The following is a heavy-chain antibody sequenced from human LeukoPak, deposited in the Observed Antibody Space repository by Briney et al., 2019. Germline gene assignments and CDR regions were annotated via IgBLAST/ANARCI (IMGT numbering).Heavy chain of an antibody. D-gene: IGHD2-2*01. J-gene: IGHJ4*02. CDR3: ARMCSGSSCPFDR. Sequence: SETLSLTCTVSDYSISSGCYWGWIRQPPGKGLEWIGNIYHRGGTNYNPSLESRVTISVDTSKNHFSLKLSSVTAADTAVYYCARMCSGSSCPFDRWGQGTLVTVSS. CDR2: IYHRGGT. V-gene: IGHV4-38-2*02. CDR1: DYSISSGCY.